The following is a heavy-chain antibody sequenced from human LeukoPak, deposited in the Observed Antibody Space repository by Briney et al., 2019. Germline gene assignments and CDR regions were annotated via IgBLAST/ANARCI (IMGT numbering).Heavy chain of an antibody. Sequence: GGSLRLSCAASGFTFSSYGMHWVRQAPGKGLEWVAVISYDGSNKYYADSVKGRFTISRDNAKNSLYLQMNSLRAEDTAVYYCARVRGGATLDDAFDIWGQGTMVTVSS. CDR3: ARVRGGATLDDAFDI. CDR2: ISYDGSNK. J-gene: IGHJ3*02. V-gene: IGHV3-30*03. D-gene: IGHD1-26*01. CDR1: GFTFSSYG.